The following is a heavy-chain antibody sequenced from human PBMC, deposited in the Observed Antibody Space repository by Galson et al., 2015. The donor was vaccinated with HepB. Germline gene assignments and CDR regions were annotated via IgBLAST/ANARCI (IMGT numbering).Heavy chain of an antibody. CDR3: AAGLRLGELSLDY. J-gene: IGHJ4*02. Sequence: SLRLSCAASGFTVSSNYMSWVRQAPGKGLEWVSVIYSGGSTYYADSVKGRFTISSDNSKNTLYLQMNSLRAEDTAVYYCAAGLRLGELSLDYWGQGTLVTVSS. V-gene: IGHV3-53*01. CDR1: GFTVSSNY. D-gene: IGHD3-16*02. CDR2: IYSGGST.